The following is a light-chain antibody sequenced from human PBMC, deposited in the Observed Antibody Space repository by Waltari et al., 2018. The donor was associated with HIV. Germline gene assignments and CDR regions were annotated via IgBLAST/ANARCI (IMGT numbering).Light chain of an antibody. V-gene: IGLV1-40*01. Sequence: QSVLTQPPSVSGAPGQRVTIPCTGSSSNIGAGYDVHWYQQLPGTAPKLLIYENSKRPSGVPDRFSGSKSGTSASLAISGLQAEDEADYYCQSYAGSLSGSWVFGGGTKLTVL. CDR1: SSNIGAGYD. J-gene: IGLJ3*02. CDR2: ENS. CDR3: QSYAGSLSGSWV.